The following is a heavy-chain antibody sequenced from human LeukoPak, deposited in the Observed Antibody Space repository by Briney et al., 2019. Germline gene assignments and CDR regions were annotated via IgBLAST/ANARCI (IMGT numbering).Heavy chain of an antibody. CDR1: GGSISSSAYY. CDR2: IYYSGNT. D-gene: IGHD3-3*01. CDR3: ARVSTPNHYDFWSGYFGWFDP. Sequence: SETLSLTCSVSGGSISSSAYYWGWIRQPPGQGLEWIGSIYYSGNTYYNPSLKSPVTISIDTSKNQFSLRLISVTAADTAVYYCARVSTPNHYDFWSGYFGWFDPWGQGTLVTVSS. V-gene: IGHV4-39*07. J-gene: IGHJ5*02.